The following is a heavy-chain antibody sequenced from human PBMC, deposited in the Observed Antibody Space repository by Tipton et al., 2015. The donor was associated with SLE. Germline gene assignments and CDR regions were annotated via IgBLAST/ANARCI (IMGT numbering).Heavy chain of an antibody. CDR1: EFTFSRYA. CDR3: TKDLLWFRDSDHNVMDV. D-gene: IGHD3-10*01. Sequence: SLRLSCAASEFTFSRYAMSWVRQAPGKGLQWVSAISDSGSDTYYADSVKGRFTISRDNSKNTLYLQMNSLRPEDTALYFCTKDLLWFRDSDHNVMDVWGQGTTVTVSS. CDR2: ISDSGSDT. J-gene: IGHJ6*02. V-gene: IGHV3-23*01.